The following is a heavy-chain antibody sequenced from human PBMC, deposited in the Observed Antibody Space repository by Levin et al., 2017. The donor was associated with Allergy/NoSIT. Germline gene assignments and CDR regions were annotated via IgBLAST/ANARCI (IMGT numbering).Heavy chain of an antibody. CDR1: GFTFSNYD. Sequence: RAGGSLRLSCAASGFTFSNYDMSWVRQAPGKGLEWVSAVSGNGRNTYYADSVKGRFSISRDNSKNTVYLQMNSLRAEDTALYYCAKFYFGSSDPWGQGTLVTVSS. J-gene: IGHJ5*02. CDR2: VSGNGRNT. D-gene: IGHD3-9*01. CDR3: AKFYFGSSDP. V-gene: IGHV3-23*01.